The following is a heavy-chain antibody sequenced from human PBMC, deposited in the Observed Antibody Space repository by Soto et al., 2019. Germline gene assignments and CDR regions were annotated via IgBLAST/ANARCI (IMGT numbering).Heavy chain of an antibody. CDR3: ARDSGYSSSWTAYDAFDI. V-gene: IGHV3-30-3*01. J-gene: IGHJ3*02. Sequence: QVQLVESGGGVVQPGRSLRLSCAASGFTFSSYAMHWVRQAPGKGLEWVAVISYDGSNKYYADSVKGRFTISRDNSKNTLYLQMNSLRAEDTAVYYCARDSGYSSSWTAYDAFDIWGQGTMVTVSS. CDR1: GFTFSSYA. CDR2: ISYDGSNK. D-gene: IGHD6-13*01.